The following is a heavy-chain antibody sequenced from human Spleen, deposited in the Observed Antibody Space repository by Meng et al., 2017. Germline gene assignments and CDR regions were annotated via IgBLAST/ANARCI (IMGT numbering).Heavy chain of an antibody. CDR2: IQSGGRT. D-gene: IGHD6-19*01. J-gene: IGHJ4*02. CDR1: GFTVSDTY. Sequence: GGSLRLSCAVSGFTVSDTYMTWVRQAPGKGLEWVSLIQSGGRTYYADSVRGRFTISRESSKNTLSLQMNSVRADDTAVYFCARGVGSGLYFYYFDYWGQGTVVTVSS. CDR3: ARGVGSGLYFYYFDY. V-gene: IGHV3-66*02.